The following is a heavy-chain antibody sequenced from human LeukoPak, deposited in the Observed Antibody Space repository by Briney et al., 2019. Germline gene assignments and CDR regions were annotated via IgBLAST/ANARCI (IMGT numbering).Heavy chain of an antibody. J-gene: IGHJ4*02. V-gene: IGHV3-30*02. Sequence: PGGSLRLSCATSGFTFSTSDMHWVRQAPGKGLEWVSFIQYDGSRKNYVDSVKGRFTISRDNAKNSLYLQLNSLRAEDTAVYYCARGGSGNWNAPFDYWGQGILVTVSS. D-gene: IGHD1-1*01. CDR1: GFTFSTSD. CDR2: IQYDGSRK. CDR3: ARGGSGNWNAPFDY.